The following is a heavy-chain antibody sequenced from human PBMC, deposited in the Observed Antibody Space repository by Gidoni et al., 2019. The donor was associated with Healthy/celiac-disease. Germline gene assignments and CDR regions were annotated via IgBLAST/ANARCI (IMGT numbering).Heavy chain of an antibody. V-gene: IGHV4-38-2*02. D-gene: IGHD3-3*01. J-gene: IGHJ1*01. Sequence: QVQLQESAPGLVKPSETLSLTCTVSGYSISSGYYWGWIRQPPGKGLEWIGSIYHSGSTYYNPSLKSRVTISVDTSKNQFSLKLSSVTAADTAVYYCASVDFWSGYYTRAEYFQHWGQGTLVTVSS. CDR3: ASVDFWSGYYTRAEYFQH. CDR2: IYHSGST. CDR1: GYSISSGYY.